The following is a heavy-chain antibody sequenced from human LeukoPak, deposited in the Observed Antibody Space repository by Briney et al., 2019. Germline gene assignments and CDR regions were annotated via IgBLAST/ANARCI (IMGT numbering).Heavy chain of an antibody. CDR2: IYSGGST. V-gene: IGHV3-53*01. Sequence: GESLRLSCAASGFTVSSNYLSWVRQAPGKGLEWVSIIYSGGSTYYADSVKGRFTISRDNSKNTLYLQMDSLRAEDTAGYYCARTLLTRYFDYWGQGTLVTVSS. CDR3: ARTLLTRYFDY. J-gene: IGHJ4*02. D-gene: IGHD4-23*01. CDR1: GFTVSSNY.